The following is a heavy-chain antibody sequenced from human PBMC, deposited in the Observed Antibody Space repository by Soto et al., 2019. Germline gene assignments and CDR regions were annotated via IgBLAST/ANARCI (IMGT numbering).Heavy chain of an antibody. J-gene: IGHJ6*02. CDR2: IYYSGST. CDR3: ARERGGRGYFRSYYGMDV. V-gene: IGHV4-59*01. CDR1: GGSISSYY. D-gene: IGHD1-26*01. Sequence: ETLSLTCTVSGGSISSYYWGWIRQPPGKGLEWIGYIYYSGSTNYNPSLKSRVTISVDTSKNQFSLKLSSVTAADTAVYYCARERGGRGYFRSYYGMDVWGQGTTVTVSS.